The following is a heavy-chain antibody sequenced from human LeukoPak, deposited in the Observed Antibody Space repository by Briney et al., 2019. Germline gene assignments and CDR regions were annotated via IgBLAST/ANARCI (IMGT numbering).Heavy chain of an antibody. D-gene: IGHD2-21*02. CDR3: ARRYCGGDCYSPYYYYYGMDV. CDR2: IIPILGIA. Sequence: ASVKVSCKASGGTFSSYAISWVRQAPGQGLEWMGRIIPILGIANYAQKFQGRVTITADKFTSTAYMELSSLRSEDTAVYYCARRYCGGDCYSPYYYYYGMDVWGQGTTVTVSS. V-gene: IGHV1-69*04. J-gene: IGHJ6*02. CDR1: GGTFSSYA.